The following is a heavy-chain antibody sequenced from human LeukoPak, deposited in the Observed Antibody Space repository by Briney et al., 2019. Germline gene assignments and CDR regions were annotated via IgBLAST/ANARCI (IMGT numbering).Heavy chain of an antibody. J-gene: IGHJ6*02. V-gene: IGHV1-18*01. CDR3: AGDQSRQYYYDSSGSYGMDV. D-gene: IGHD3-22*01. Sequence: EASVKVSCKASGYTFTSYGISWVRQAPGQGLEWMGWISAYNGNTNYAQKLQGRVTMTTDTSTSTAYMELRSLRSDDTAVYYCAGDQSRQYYYDSSGSYGMDVWGQGTTVTVSS. CDR1: GYTFTSYG. CDR2: ISAYNGNT.